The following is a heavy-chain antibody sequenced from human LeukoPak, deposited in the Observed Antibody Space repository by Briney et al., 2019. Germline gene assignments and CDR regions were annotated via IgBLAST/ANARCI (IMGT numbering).Heavy chain of an antibody. CDR1: GFTLEHYG. Sequence: GGTLRLSCEASGFTLEHYGMSWVRQAPGKGVEWVAGINWNGGITGYADSVKGRFTISRDNAKNSLYLQMNSLRVEDTALYYCARKGLGGELGGFDYWGQGTLVTVSS. CDR2: INWNGGIT. V-gene: IGHV3-20*04. J-gene: IGHJ4*02. D-gene: IGHD1-26*01. CDR3: ARKGLGGELGGFDY.